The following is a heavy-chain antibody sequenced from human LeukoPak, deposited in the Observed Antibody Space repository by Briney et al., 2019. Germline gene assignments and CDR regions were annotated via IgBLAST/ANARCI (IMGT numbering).Heavy chain of an antibody. J-gene: IGHJ4*02. CDR1: GFTFSNAW. CDR3: TTDLWTAHYDFGSGYFYSDY. V-gene: IGHV3-15*01. D-gene: IGHD3-3*01. CDR2: IKSKTDGGTT. Sequence: GGSLRLSCAASGFTFSNAWMSWVRQAPGKGLEWVGRIKSKTDGGTTDYDAPVKGSFTISRDDSKNPLYLQMISLKTEDTAVYYCTTDLWTAHYDFGSGYFYSDYWGQGTLVTVSS.